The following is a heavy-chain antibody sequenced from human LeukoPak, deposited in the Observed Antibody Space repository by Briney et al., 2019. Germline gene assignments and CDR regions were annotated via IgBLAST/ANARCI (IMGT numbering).Heavy chain of an antibody. J-gene: IGHJ6*02. Sequence: ASVKISSKASVYTFTSYGIRSVRHAPRQGLEWRGWSRAFNVNTNCAQKLQGRVTMTTDTPTSTAYMELRSLRCDDAAVYYCARDLADYYDSSGYSFLYYYGMDVWGQGATVTVSS. CDR2: SRAFNVNT. CDR1: VYTFTSYG. CDR3: ARDLADYYDSSGYSFLYYYGMDV. D-gene: IGHD3-22*01. V-gene: IGHV1-18*01.